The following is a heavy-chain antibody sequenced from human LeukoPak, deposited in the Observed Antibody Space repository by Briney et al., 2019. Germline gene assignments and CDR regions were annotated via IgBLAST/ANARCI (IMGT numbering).Heavy chain of an antibody. CDR1: GGSITSFY. J-gene: IGHJ6*03. CDR2: IYTTGST. Sequence: SETLSLTCSVSGGSITSFYWSWIRQPAGKGLEWIGRIYTTGSTTYNPSLKSRVTMSVDTSKNQFSLKLRSVTAADTAVYYCARVHDFWSGYQYYYYMDVWGKGTTVTVS. D-gene: IGHD3-3*01. V-gene: IGHV4-4*07. CDR3: ARVHDFWSGYQYYYYMDV.